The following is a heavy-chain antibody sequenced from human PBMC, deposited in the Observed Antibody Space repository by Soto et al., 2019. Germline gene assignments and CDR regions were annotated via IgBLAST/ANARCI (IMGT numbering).Heavy chain of an antibody. V-gene: IGHV3-23*01. CDR2: ISGSGGST. Sequence: VQLLESGGGLVQPGGSLRLSCAASGFTFNNYAMNWVRQAPGKGLEWVSSISGSGGSTYYADSVKGRFTISRDNSKNTLYLQMNILRAEDTAVYYCAKGALGSSSWYDFDYWGQGTLVTVSS. J-gene: IGHJ4*02. CDR3: AKGALGSSSWYDFDY. CDR1: GFTFNNYA. D-gene: IGHD6-13*01.